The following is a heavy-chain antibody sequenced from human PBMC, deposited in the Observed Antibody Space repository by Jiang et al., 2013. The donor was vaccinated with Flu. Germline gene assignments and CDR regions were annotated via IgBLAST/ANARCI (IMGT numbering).Heavy chain of an antibody. D-gene: IGHD5-24*01. CDR3: TRVDGYNFDY. Sequence: WVGFIRSKAYVGRTEYAASVKGRFTISRDDSKSIAYLQMNSLKTEDTAVYYCTRVDGYNFDYWGQGTLVTVSS. V-gene: IGHV3-49*02. CDR2: IRSKAYVGRT. J-gene: IGHJ4*02.